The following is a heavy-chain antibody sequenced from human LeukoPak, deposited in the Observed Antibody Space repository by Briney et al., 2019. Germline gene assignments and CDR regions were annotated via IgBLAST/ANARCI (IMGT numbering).Heavy chain of an antibody. CDR3: LLIILGGSSQH. D-gene: IGHD3-3*01. CDR2: IKNDGKIT. J-gene: IGHJ1*01. Sequence: GGSLRLSCAASEFTFNNYWMHWVRQAPGRGLVWVSRIKNDGKITTYADSVKGRFTTSRDNAKNTFYLQMNSLRVEDTAVYYCLLIILGGSSQHWGQGTLVTVSS. CDR1: EFTFNNYW. V-gene: IGHV3-74*01.